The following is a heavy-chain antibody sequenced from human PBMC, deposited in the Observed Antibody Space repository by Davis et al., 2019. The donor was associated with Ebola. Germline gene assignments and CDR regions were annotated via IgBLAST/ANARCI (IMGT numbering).Heavy chain of an antibody. V-gene: IGHV3-15*01. CDR3: TTADYDFWSGYYNYYYYGMDV. Sequence: GESLKISCAASGFTFSSYGMHRVRQAPGKGLEWVGRIKSKTDGGTTDYAAPVKGRFTISRDDSKNTLYLQMNSLKTEDTAVYYCTTADYDFWSGYYNYYYYGMDVWGQGTTVTVSS. CDR1: GFTFSSYG. J-gene: IGHJ6*02. CDR2: IKSKTDGGTT. D-gene: IGHD3-3*01.